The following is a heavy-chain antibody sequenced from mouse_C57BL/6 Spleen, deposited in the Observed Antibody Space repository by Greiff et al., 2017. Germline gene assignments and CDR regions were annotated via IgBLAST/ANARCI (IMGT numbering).Heavy chain of an antibody. Sequence: EVKVVESGGGLVQPGGSMKLSCAASGFTFSDAWMDWVRQSPEKGLEWVAEIRNKANSHATDYAESVKGRFTISRDDSKSSVYLQMNSLMAEDTGIYYCTKKNLLYRYYFGYWGQGTTLTVSS. CDR3: TKKNLLYRYYFGY. V-gene: IGHV6-6*01. J-gene: IGHJ2*01. D-gene: IGHD2-1*01. CDR2: IRNKANSHAT. CDR1: GFTFSDAW.